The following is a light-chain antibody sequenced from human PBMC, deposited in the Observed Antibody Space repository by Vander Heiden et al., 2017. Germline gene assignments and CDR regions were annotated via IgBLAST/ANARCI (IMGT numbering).Light chain of an antibody. V-gene: IGLV1-40*01. CDR1: SSNIGAGYD. CDR3: QSYDSSLSGSGV. Sequence: QSVLTQPPSVSRAPGQRVTIPCTGSSSNIGAGYDVHWYQQLPGTAPKLLIYGNSNRPSGVPDRFSGSKSGTSASLAITGLQAEDEADYYCQSYDSSLSGSGVFGTGTKVTVL. CDR2: GNS. J-gene: IGLJ1*01.